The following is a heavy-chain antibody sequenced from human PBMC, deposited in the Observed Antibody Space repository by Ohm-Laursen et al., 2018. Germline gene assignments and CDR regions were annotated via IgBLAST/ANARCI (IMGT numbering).Heavy chain of an antibody. CDR2: INWNSGDI. V-gene: IGHV3-9*01. D-gene: IGHD6-13*01. J-gene: IGHJ6*02. Sequence: SLRLSCSASGFTFGNYAMHWVRQAPGKGLEWVATINWNSGDIGYGDSVKGRFTISRDNTRSSLDLQMNSLRVEDTALYYCAKDLLAAPDYYGMDVWGQGTTVTVSS. CDR3: AKDLLAAPDYYGMDV. CDR1: GFTFGNYA.